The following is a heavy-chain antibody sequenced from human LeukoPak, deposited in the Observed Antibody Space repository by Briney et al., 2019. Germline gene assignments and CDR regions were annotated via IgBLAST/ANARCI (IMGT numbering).Heavy chain of an antibody. Sequence: GGSLRLSCAASGFTFSSYSMNWVRQARGKGLEWVSSISSSSSYIYYADSVKGRFTIARDNAKNSLYLQMNSLRAEDTAVYYCAKAGRGYSYAPSPWGQGTLVTVSS. D-gene: IGHD5-18*01. CDR1: GFTFSSYS. CDR2: ISSSSSYI. CDR3: AKAGRGYSYAPSP. V-gene: IGHV3-21*01. J-gene: IGHJ4*02.